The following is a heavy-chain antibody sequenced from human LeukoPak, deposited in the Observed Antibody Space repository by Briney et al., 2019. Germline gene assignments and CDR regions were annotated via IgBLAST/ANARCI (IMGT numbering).Heavy chain of an antibody. Sequence: SETLSLTCTVSGGSISSYYWSWIRRHPGQGLEWIANIYHTGSTNYNPSLSSRVTISIDTAKNQFSLKLTSVTAADTAVYYCARRGRNSSGWQDYLWGQGTLVTVSS. CDR3: ARRGRNSSGWQDYL. D-gene: IGHD6-25*01. CDR1: GGSISSYY. J-gene: IGHJ4*02. CDR2: IYHTGST. V-gene: IGHV4-59*01.